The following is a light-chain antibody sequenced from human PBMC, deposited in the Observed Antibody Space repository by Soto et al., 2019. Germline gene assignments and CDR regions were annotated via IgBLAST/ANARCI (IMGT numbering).Light chain of an antibody. Sequence: QPVLTQQPSASGAPGQRVTISCSGSNSNIGRNSVNWYQQFPGTAPKLLIFSDNQRPSGVPDRFSGSKSGTSASLAISGLQSEDEADYYCAAWDASLKGVFGGGTKLTVL. CDR2: SDN. CDR1: NSNIGRNS. J-gene: IGLJ3*02. V-gene: IGLV1-44*01. CDR3: AAWDASLKGV.